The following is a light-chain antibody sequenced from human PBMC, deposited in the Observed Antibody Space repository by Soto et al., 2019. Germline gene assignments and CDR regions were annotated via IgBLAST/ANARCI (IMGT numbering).Light chain of an antibody. V-gene: IGKV1-17*01. CDR1: QGIGND. CDR2: AAS. J-gene: IGKJ1*01. Sequence: DIQMTQSPSSVSSSVGDRVTITCRASQGIGNDLGWYQQKPGKAPKRLIYAASSLQSGVPSRFSGSGSGTEFTLTISSLQPEDFATYFCLQHNSYPRTFGQGTKVDIK. CDR3: LQHNSYPRT.